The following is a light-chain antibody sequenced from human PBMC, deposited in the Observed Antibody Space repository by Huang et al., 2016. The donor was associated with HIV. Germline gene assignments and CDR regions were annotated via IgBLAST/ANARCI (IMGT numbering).Light chain of an antibody. CDR1: QSSSSW. CDR3: QQYNSYPLT. J-gene: IGKJ4*01. CDR2: EAS. Sequence: DIQMTQSPSTLSASIGDRVTITCRASQSSSSWLAWYQQKPGNAPGLLIYEASSLDTGVPSIVSGSGSGTEFTLTISSLQPDDFATYYCQQYNSYPLTFGGGTKVEIK. V-gene: IGKV1-5*01.